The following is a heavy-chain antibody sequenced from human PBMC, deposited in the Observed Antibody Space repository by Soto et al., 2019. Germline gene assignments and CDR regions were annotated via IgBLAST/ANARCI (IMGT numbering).Heavy chain of an antibody. CDR1: GFTFSSYW. Sequence: HLGGSLRLSCAASGFTFSSYWMSWVRQAPGKGLEWVANIKQDGSEKYYVDSVKGRFTISRDNAKNSLYLQMNSLRAEDTAVYYCARSSPGSGSYPWSGYGDYYYGMDVWGQGTTVTVSS. CDR2: IKQDGSEK. J-gene: IGHJ6*02. CDR3: ARSSPGSGSYPWSGYGDYYYGMDV. D-gene: IGHD3-10*01. V-gene: IGHV3-7*03.